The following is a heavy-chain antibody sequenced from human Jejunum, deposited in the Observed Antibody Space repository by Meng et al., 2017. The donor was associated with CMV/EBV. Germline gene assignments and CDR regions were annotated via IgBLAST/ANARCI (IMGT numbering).Heavy chain of an antibody. V-gene: IGHV6-1*01. CDR1: GDSVSTNRAA. CDR2: TYYRSEWYN. D-gene: IGHD6-6*01. CDR3: AREAARSFAS. J-gene: IGHJ4*02. Sequence: AIFGDSVSTNRAAWNWIRQSPSRGLEWLGRTYYRSEWYNDYAVSVRGRININPDTTKNLFSLHLTSMTPEDTAVYYCAREAARSFASWGQGTLVTVSS.